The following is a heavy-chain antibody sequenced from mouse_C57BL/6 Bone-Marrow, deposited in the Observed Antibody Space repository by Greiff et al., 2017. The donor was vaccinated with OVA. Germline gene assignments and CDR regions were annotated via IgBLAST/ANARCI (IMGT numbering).Heavy chain of an antibody. V-gene: IGHV1-59*01. CDR2: IDPSDSYT. D-gene: IGHD1-1*01. J-gene: IGHJ2*01. CDR3: AITTVVEDYFDY. CDR1: GYTFTSYW. Sequence: VQLQQPGAELVRPGTSVKLSCKASGYTFTSYWMHWVKQRPGQGLEWIGVIDPSDSYTNYNQKFKGKATLTVDTSSSTAYMQLSSLTSEDSAVYYCAITTVVEDYFDYWGQGTTLTVSS.